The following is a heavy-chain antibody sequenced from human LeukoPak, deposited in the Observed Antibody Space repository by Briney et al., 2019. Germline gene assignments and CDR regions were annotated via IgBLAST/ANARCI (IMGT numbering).Heavy chain of an antibody. Sequence: ASVKVSCKASGYSFSDYYMHWVRQAPGQGLEWMGWINPTSGGTKYEEKFQGRVIMTSDTTLSTAYMELGRLSSDDTATYLCSRGSSLTAVGGGNWFDPWGQGTLVTVSS. CDR2: INPTSGGT. CDR1: GYSFSDYY. CDR3: SRGSSLTAVGGGNWFDP. D-gene: IGHD6-13*01. J-gene: IGHJ5*02. V-gene: IGHV1-2*02.